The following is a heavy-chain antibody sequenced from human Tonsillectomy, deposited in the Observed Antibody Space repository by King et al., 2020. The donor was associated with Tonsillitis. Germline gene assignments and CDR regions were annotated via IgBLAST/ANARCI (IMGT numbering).Heavy chain of an antibody. Sequence: VQLVESGGGLVQPGRSLRLSCAASGFIFDDYGMHWVRQGPGKGLEWVSGISWNTGRIGYADSVKGRFTISRDNAKNSTYLQMNSLRVEDTALYYCVKDIRGSISIWSGYFDYWGQGTLVTVSS. CDR3: VKDIRGSISIWSGYFDY. D-gene: IGHD6-13*01. J-gene: IGHJ4*02. V-gene: IGHV3-9*01. CDR2: ISWNTGRI. CDR1: GFIFDDYG.